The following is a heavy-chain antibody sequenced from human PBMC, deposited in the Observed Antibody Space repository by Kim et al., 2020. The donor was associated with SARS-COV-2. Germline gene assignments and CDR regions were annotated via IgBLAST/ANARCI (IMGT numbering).Heavy chain of an antibody. Sequence: GSTDHKPSLKSRVTISVATSKNQLSLKMSSVTAAGTVVYYCAAQYGDYDYWGQGTLVTVSS. CDR2: GST. CDR3: AAQYGDYDY. D-gene: IGHD4-17*01. J-gene: IGHJ4*02. V-gene: IGHV4-31*02.